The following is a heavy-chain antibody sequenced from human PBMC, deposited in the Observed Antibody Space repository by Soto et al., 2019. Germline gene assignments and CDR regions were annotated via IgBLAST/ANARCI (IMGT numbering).Heavy chain of an antibody. J-gene: IGHJ2*01. CDR1: GFTFSSYG. D-gene: IGHD4-17*01. CDR2: IWYDGTNK. Sequence: QVPLVESGGGVVQPGRSLRLSCATSGFTFSSYGMHWVRQVPGKGLEWVAGIWYDGTNKYYADSVNGRFTISRDASKNAMFLQMNSVRAEDTAVYCRARGPMTTVTTWGDWYFDLWGRGTLVTVST. CDR3: ARGPMTTVTTWGDWYFDL. V-gene: IGHV3-33*01.